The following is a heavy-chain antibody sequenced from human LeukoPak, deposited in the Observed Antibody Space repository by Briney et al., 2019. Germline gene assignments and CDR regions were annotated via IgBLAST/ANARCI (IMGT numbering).Heavy chain of an antibody. CDR2: IYYSGST. Sequence: SETLSLTCTVSGGSISSGGYYWSWIRQHPGKGLEWIGYIYYSGSTYYNPSLKSRVTISVDTSKNQFSLKLSSVTAADTTVYYCARTYYYDLDWFGPWGQGTLVTVSS. V-gene: IGHV4-31*03. J-gene: IGHJ5*02. CDR3: ARTYYYDLDWFGP. D-gene: IGHD3-22*01. CDR1: GGSISSGGYY.